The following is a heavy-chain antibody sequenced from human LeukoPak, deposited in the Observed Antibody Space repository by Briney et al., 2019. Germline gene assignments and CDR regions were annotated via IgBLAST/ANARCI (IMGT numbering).Heavy chain of an antibody. D-gene: IGHD2-2*01. J-gene: IGHJ4*02. CDR3: ARAKPMDSPAAIPDY. V-gene: IGHV3-30-3*01. CDR2: ISYDGSNK. Sequence: GRSLRLSCAASGFTFSRYAMHWVRQAPGKGLEWVAVISYDGSNKYYADSVKGRFTISRDNSKNTLYLQSNSLRAEDTAVYYCARAKPMDSPAAIPDYWGQGTLVTVSS. CDR1: GFTFSRYA.